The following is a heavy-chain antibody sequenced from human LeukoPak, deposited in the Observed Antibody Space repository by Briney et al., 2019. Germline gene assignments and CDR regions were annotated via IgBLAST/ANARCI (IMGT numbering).Heavy chain of an antibody. CDR3: ASNVAGKGDY. V-gene: IGHV3-11*06. CDR2: ISSSSSYT. Sequence: GGSLRLSCAASGFTFSDYYMSRIRQAPGKGLEWVSYISSSSSYTNYADSVKGRFTISRDNAKNSLYLQMNSLRAEDTAVYYCASNVAGKGDYWGQGTLVTVSS. D-gene: IGHD6-19*01. J-gene: IGHJ4*02. CDR1: GFTFSDYY.